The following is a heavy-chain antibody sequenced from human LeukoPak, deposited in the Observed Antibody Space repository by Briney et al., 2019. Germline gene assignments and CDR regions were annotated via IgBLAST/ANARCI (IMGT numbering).Heavy chain of an antibody. Sequence: PGGSLRLSCAASGFTFSSYSMNWVRQAPGKGLEWVSYISSSGSTIYYADSVKGRFTISRDNAKNSLYLQMNSLRAEDTAVYYCARPGYCSSTSCYSGLDYWGQGTLVTVSS. CDR1: GFTFSSYS. J-gene: IGHJ4*02. V-gene: IGHV3-48*04. CDR3: ARPGYCSSTSCYSGLDY. CDR2: ISSSGSTI. D-gene: IGHD2-2*01.